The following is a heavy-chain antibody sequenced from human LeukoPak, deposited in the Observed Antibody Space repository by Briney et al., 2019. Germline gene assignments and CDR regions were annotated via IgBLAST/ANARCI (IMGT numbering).Heavy chain of an antibody. V-gene: IGHV1-69*01. CDR1: GGTFSSYA. CDR3: ASSGGWYNWFDP. J-gene: IGHJ5*02. Sequence: SVKVSCKASGGTFSSYAISWVRQAPGQGLEWMGGIVPIFGTANYAQKFQGRVTITAGESTSTAYMELSSLRSEDTAVYYCASSGGWYNWFDPWGQGTLVTVSS. CDR2: IVPIFGTA. D-gene: IGHD6-19*01.